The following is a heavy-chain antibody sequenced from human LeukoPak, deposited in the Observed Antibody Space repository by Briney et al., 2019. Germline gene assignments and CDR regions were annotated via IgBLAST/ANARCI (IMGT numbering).Heavy chain of an antibody. D-gene: IGHD2-2*01. CDR1: GFTFSSYG. CDR2: ISYDGSNQ. J-gene: IGHJ4*02. Sequence: GGSLRLSCAASGFTFSSYGMHWVRQAPGKGLEWVAIISYDGSNQYYVDSVKGRFTISRDNSKNTLYLQMNSLRAEDTAVYYCAKVPIVVVPGPFDYWGQGTLVTVSS. CDR3: AKVPIVVVPGPFDY. V-gene: IGHV3-30*18.